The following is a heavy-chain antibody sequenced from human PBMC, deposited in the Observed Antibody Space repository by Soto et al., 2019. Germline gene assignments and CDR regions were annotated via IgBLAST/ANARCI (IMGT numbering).Heavy chain of an antibody. V-gene: IGHV3-53*01. CDR3: PAHPGGGGY. CDR2: IYSGGYT. D-gene: IGHD3-10*01. CDR1: GFTVSNNY. Sequence: EVQLVESGGGLIQPGGSLRLSCAVSGFTVSNNYMSWVRQAPGKGLEGVSVIYSGGYTAYGDSVKGRFTISRDNSKKPHFLKMNSPGAHDRGVFYGPAHPGGGGYWGQGTLVTVSS. J-gene: IGHJ4*02.